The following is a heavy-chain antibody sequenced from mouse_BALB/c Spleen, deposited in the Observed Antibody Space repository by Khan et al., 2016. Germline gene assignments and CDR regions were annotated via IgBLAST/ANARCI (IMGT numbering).Heavy chain of an antibody. J-gene: IGHJ3*01. D-gene: IGHD2-1*01. Sequence: VQLQQSGAELVKPGASVKLSCTASGFNIKDTYMHWVTQRPEQGLEWIGRIDPANGNTKNDPKFQGKATITADTSSNTVYLHLSSLTSEDTPVYYCARGGNYVELGNWGQGTLVTVSA. CDR2: IDPANGNT. V-gene: IGHV14-3*02. CDR3: ARGGNYVELGN. CDR1: GFNIKDTY.